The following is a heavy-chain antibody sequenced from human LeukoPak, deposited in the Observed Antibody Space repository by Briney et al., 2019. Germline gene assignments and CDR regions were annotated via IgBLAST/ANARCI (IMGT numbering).Heavy chain of an antibody. D-gene: IGHD3-10*01. CDR3: AKVTYGSGTYGAFDS. CDR2: ISGSGGST. Sequence: PGGSLRLSCAASGFTFSGYGMSWVRQAPGKGLEWVSAISGSGGSTYYADSVKGRFTISRDNSKNTLYLQMNSLRAEDTAVYYCAKVTYGSGTYGAFDSWGQGTLVTVSS. J-gene: IGHJ4*02. V-gene: IGHV3-23*01. CDR1: GFTFSGYG.